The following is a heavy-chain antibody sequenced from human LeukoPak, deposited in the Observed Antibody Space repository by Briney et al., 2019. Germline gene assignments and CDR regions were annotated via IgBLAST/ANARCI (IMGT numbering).Heavy chain of an antibody. V-gene: IGHV3-11*04. Sequence: GGSLRLSCAASGFTFSDYFMGWVRQAPGKGLEWVSYITNNGRKTYYADSMKGRFTISRDNAKNSLFLQMNSLRAEDTAVYSCARDRLLEDRDYHNYYYMDVWGKGTTVTVSS. CDR3: ARDRLLEDRDYHNYYYMDV. J-gene: IGHJ6*03. D-gene: IGHD1-1*01. CDR2: ITNNGRKT. CDR1: GFTFSDYF.